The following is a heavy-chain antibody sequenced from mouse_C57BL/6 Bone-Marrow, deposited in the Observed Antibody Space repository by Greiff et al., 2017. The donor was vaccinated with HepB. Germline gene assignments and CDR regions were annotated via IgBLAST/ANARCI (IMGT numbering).Heavy chain of an antibody. CDR3: AYYYGSSSWFAY. D-gene: IGHD1-1*01. CDR1: GYSFTGYY. CDR2: INPSTGGT. Sequence: EVQLKESGPELVKPGASVKISCKASGYSFTGYYMNWVKQSPEKSLEWIGEINPSTGGTTYNQKFKAKATLTVDKSSSTAYMQLKSLTSEDSAVYYCAYYYGSSSWFAYWGQGTLVTVSA. V-gene: IGHV1-42*01. J-gene: IGHJ3*01.